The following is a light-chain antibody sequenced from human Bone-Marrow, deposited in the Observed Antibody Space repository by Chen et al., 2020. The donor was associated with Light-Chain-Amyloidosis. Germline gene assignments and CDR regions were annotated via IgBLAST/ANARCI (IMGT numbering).Light chain of an antibody. CDR2: RDT. J-gene: IGLJ2*01. CDR3: QSADSSGTYEVI. V-gene: IGLV3-25*03. CDR1: DLPTKY. Sequence: SYELTQPPSVSVSPGQTARITCSGDDLPTKYAYWYQQKPGQAPVLVIHRDTERPAGISERFSGSSSGTTATLTISGVQAEDEADDHCQSADSSGTYEVIFGGGTKVTVL.